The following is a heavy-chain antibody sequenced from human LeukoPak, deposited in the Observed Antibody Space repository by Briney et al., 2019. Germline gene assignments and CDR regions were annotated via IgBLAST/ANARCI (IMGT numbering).Heavy chain of an antibody. CDR1: GFTFSSYA. CDR2: ISGSGIST. D-gene: IGHD3-10*01. Sequence: PGGSLRLSCAASGFTFSSYAMNWVRQAPGKGLEWVSHISGSGISTYYADSVKGRFTISRDNSKNTLYLQMNSLRAEDTAVYYCAKTGGYYGSGSQGYFDYWGQGTLVTVSS. V-gene: IGHV3-23*01. CDR3: AKTGGYYGSGSQGYFDY. J-gene: IGHJ4*02.